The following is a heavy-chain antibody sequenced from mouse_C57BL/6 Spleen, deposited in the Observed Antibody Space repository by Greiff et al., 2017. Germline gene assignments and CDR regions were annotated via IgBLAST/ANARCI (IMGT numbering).Heavy chain of an antibody. J-gene: IGHJ3*01. CDR2: INYDGSST. CDR3: AREEENGFAY. CDR1: GFTFSDDY. Sequence: EVMLVESEGGLVQPGSSMKLSCTASGFTFSDDYMAWVRQGPEKGLEWVANINYDGSSTYYLDSLKSRFIISRDNAKNILYLQMSSLKSEDTATYYCAREEENGFAYWGQGTLVTVSA. V-gene: IGHV5-16*01.